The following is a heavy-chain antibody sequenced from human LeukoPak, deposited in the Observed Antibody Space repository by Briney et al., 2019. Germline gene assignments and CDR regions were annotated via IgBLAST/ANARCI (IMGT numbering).Heavy chain of an antibody. D-gene: IGHD1-26*01. CDR3: ARILGSYWTPGYDY. Sequence: GGSLRLSCAASGFTFSSHGMSWVRQAPGKGLEWVSAISGSGGSTYYADSVKGRFTISRDNSKNTLYLQMNSLRAEDTALYYCARILGSYWTPGYDYWGQGTLVTVSS. CDR1: GFTFSSHG. V-gene: IGHV3-23*01. J-gene: IGHJ4*02. CDR2: ISGSGGST.